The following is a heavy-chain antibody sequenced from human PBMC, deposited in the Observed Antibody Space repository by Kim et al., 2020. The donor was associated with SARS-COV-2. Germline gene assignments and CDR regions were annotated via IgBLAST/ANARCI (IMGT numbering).Heavy chain of an antibody. CDR2: VSGYNDNT. D-gene: IGHD1-26*01. CDR1: GYTLTKYG. Sequence: ASVKVSCKASGYTLTKYGISWVRQAPGQGLEWMGWVSGYNDNTNYAQKLQGRVTMTTDTSTGTANMDLRSLRSDDTAVYYCARDLTRAHRVDVWGQGTTVTVSS. CDR3: ARDLTRAHRVDV. J-gene: IGHJ6*02. V-gene: IGHV1-18*01.